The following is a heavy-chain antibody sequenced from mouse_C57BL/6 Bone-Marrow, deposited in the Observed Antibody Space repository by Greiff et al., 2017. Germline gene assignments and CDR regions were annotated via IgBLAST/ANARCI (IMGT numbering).Heavy chain of an antibody. CDR3: ARGDPYYGRDYWYFDV. CDR1: GFTFSSYA. CDR2: ISDGGSYT. J-gene: IGHJ1*03. Sequence: EVMLVESGGGLVKPGGSLKLSCAASGFTFSSYAMSWVRQTPETRLAWVATISDGGSYTYYPDNVKGRFTISRDNAKNNLYLQMSHLKSEDTAMYYCARGDPYYGRDYWYFDVWGTGTTVTVSS. V-gene: IGHV5-4*03. D-gene: IGHD1-1*01.